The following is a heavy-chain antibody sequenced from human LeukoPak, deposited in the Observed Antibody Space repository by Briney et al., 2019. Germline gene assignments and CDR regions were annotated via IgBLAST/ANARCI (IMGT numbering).Heavy chain of an antibody. J-gene: IGHJ4*02. CDR2: ISGSGGST. Sequence: GGSLRLSCAASGFTFGTYAMTWVRQAPGEGLEWVSVISGSGGSTYYADSVKGRFIISRDNSKNTLYLQMNSLRAEDTAVYYCAKNHYSSSRDYFDYWGQGTLVTVSS. D-gene: IGHD6-13*01. CDR3: AKNHYSSSRDYFDY. V-gene: IGHV3-23*01. CDR1: GFTFGTYA.